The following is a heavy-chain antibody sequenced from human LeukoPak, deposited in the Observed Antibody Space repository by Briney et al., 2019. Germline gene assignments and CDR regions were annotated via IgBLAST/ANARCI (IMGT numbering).Heavy chain of an antibody. CDR1: GGSISSSSYY. V-gene: IGHV4-39*01. D-gene: IGHD2-2*01. J-gene: IGHJ4*02. CDR3: ARSVGVSWAPSPRPKYYFDY. Sequence: PSETLSLTCTVSGGSISSSSYYWGWIRQPPGKGLEWIGSINYSRSTYYNPSLKSRVTISVDTSKNQFSLKLSSVTAADTAVYYCARSVGVSWAPSPRPKYYFDYWGQGTLVTVSS. CDR2: INYSRST.